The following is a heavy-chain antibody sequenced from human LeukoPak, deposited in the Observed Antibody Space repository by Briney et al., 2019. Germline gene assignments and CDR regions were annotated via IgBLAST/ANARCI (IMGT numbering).Heavy chain of an antibody. Sequence: GGSLRLSCAASGFTFSSYSMNWVRQAPGKGLEWVSSISSSSYIYYADSVKGRFTISRDNAKNSLYLQMNSLRAEDTAVYYCASLPRVDILTGYYRDYWGQGTLVTVSS. D-gene: IGHD3-9*01. CDR1: GFTFSSYS. CDR2: ISSSSYI. CDR3: ASLPRVDILTGYYRDY. V-gene: IGHV3-21*01. J-gene: IGHJ4*02.